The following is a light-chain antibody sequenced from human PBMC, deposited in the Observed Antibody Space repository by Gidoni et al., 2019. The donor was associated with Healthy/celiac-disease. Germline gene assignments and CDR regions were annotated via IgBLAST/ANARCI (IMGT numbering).Light chain of an antibody. CDR2: GAS. J-gene: IGKJ3*01. V-gene: IGKV3-20*01. CDR3: QQYGSSPPIT. CDR1: QSVSISY. Sequence: ELVLTQSPGTLSLSPGERATLSCRASQSVSISYLAWYQQKPVQAPRLLIYGASSRSTGIPDRFSGSGSGTDFTLTISRLEPEDFAVYYCQQYGSSPPITFGPGTKVDIK.